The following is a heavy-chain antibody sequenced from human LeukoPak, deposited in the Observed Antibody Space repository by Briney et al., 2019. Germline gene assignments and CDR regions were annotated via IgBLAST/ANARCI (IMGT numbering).Heavy chain of an antibody. D-gene: IGHD6-19*01. CDR3: ARDFERGIAVAGIDY. J-gene: IGHJ4*02. CDR2: VSRSADGT. CDR1: GFTFSQYA. Sequence: GGSLRLSCVASGFTFSQYAMNCVSHAPGKGPERVSVVSRSADGTYYADSVKGRFAISRDSPKNTLYLQMNSLRAEDTAVYYCARDFERGIAVAGIDYWGQGTLVTVSS. V-gene: IGHV3-23*01.